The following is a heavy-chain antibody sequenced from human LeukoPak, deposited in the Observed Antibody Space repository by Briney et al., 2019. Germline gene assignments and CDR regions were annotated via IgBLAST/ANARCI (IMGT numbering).Heavy chain of an antibody. CDR2: VYVQSSECT. CDR1: SGSTSGYY. D-gene: IGHD6-19*01. Sequence: SETLSLTCTVSSGSTSGYYWSWVRQPPGKGLEWIGYVYVQSSECTSYNPSLKSRVSISFDTSKNHFSLSLTAVTAADTAVYYCARNWGSGGSYLFDSWGQGTLVSVSS. CDR3: ARNWGSGGSYLFDS. J-gene: IGHJ4*02. V-gene: IGHV4-4*08.